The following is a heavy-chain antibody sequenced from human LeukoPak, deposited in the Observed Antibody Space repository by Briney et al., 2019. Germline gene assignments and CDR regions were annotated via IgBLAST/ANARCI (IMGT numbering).Heavy chain of an antibody. V-gene: IGHV3-7*01. CDR2: IKADGTGK. Sequence: GGSLRLSCVASGFTFSSSWMTWVRQAPGMGLERVANIKADGTGKYYVDSVRGRFSISRDNAKNSLYLELNSLRAEDTGVYFCAREGEELLRRWWFDPWGQGTLVTVSS. CDR1: GFTFSSSW. J-gene: IGHJ5*02. CDR3: AREGEELLRRWWFDP. D-gene: IGHD3-10*01.